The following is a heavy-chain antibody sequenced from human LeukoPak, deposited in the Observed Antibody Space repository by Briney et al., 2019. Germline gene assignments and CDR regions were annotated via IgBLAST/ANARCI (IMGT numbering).Heavy chain of an antibody. CDR3: ARGPRVEYFQH. CDR2: IYYSGST. Sequence: PSETLSLTCTVSGGSIGSGGYYWSWIRQHPGKGLEWIGYIYYSGSTYYNPSLKSRVTISVDTSKNQFSLKLSSVTAADTAVYYCARGPRVEYFQHWGQGTLVTVSS. CDR1: GGSIGSGGYY. V-gene: IGHV4-31*03. J-gene: IGHJ1*01.